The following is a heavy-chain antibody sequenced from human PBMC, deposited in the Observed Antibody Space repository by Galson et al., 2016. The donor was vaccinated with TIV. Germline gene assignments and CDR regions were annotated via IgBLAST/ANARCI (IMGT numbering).Heavy chain of an antibody. V-gene: IGHV3-66*03. CDR1: GFTVSDNY. CDR3: ARERRFCGNECYLYYYYGMDV. D-gene: IGHD2-21*01. CDR2: IYSSGST. Sequence: SLRLSCAASGFTVSDNYMTWVRRAPGKGLEWVSMIYSSGSTYYADSVKGRFTISRANSKNTLHLQMSSLRSEDKAVYYCARERRFCGNECYLYYYYGMDVWGQGTTVTVSS. J-gene: IGHJ6*02.